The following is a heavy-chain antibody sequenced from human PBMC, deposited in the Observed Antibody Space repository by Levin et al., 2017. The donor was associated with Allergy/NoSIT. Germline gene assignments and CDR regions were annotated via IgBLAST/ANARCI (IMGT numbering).Heavy chain of an antibody. J-gene: IGHJ4*02. V-gene: IGHV4-34*01. CDR2: INHSGST. Sequence: SETLSLTCAVYGGSFSGYYWSWIRQPPGKGLEWIGEINHSGSTNYNPSLKSRVTISVDTSKNQFSLKLSSVTAADTAVYYCAGRSRGWRFDYWGQGTLVTVSS. D-gene: IGHD3-10*01. CDR1: GGSFSGYY. CDR3: AGRSRGWRFDY.